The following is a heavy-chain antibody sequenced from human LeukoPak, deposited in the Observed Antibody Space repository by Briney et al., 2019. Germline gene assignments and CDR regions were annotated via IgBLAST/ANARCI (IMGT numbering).Heavy chain of an antibody. D-gene: IGHD3-3*01. V-gene: IGHV1-46*01. Sequence: ASVKVSCKASGYTFTSYYMHWVRQAPGQGLEWMGIINPSGGSTSYAQKFQGRVTMTRDTSTSTVYMELSSLRSEDTAVYYCARGGQIRTYYDFWSGLFDYWGQGTLVTVSS. CDR3: ARGGQIRTYYDFWSGLFDY. CDR2: INPSGGST. CDR1: GYTFTSYY. J-gene: IGHJ4*02.